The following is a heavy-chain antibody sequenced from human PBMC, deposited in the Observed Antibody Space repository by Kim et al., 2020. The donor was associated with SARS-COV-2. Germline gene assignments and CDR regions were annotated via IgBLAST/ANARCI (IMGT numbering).Heavy chain of an antibody. V-gene: IGHV1-18*04. J-gene: IGHJ6*02. CDR3: ARDSQGGYDLLGPLFGTYYYYGMDV. D-gene: IGHD5-12*01. Sequence: ASVKVSCKASGYTFTSYGISWVRQAPGQGLEWMGWISAYNGNTNYAQKLQGRVTMTTDTSTSTAYMELRSLRSDDTAVYYCARDSQGGYDLLGPLFGTYYYYGMDVWGQGTTVTVSS. CDR2: ISAYNGNT. CDR1: GYTFTSYG.